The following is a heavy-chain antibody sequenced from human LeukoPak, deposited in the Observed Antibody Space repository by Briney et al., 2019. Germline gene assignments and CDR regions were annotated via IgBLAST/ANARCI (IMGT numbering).Heavy chain of an antibody. D-gene: IGHD2-21*02. V-gene: IGHV4-30-2*01. Sequence: PSQTLSLTCAVSGGFISSSGYSWSWIRQPPGKGLEWIGYIHHTGSTYYNPSLKSRVTISVDRSKNQFSLKLSSVTAADTAIYFCARTPTYCGGDCYYFDPWGQGTLVTVSS. CDR3: ARTPTYCGGDCYYFDP. CDR1: GGFISSSGYS. CDR2: IHHTGST. J-gene: IGHJ5*02.